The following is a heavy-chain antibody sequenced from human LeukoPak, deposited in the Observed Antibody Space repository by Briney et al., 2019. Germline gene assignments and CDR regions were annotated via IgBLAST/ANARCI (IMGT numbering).Heavy chain of an antibody. D-gene: IGHD6-19*01. CDR3: ARGLSSGWYYGPDY. V-gene: IGHV3-21*01. J-gene: IGHJ4*02. CDR1: GVTLSVYS. CDR2: ISTTSSYI. Sequence: GGSLRLSCAASGVTLSVYSMNWVRQAPGKGLEWVSCISTTSSYIYYADSVKGRFTISRDNAKNSLYLQMNSLRAEDTAVYYCARGLSSGWYYGPDYWGQGTLVTVSS.